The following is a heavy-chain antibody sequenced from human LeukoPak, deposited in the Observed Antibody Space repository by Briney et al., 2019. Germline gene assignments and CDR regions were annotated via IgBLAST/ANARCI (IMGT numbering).Heavy chain of an antibody. CDR2: IYYSGST. D-gene: IGHD3-3*01. CDR3: ARDSSNNFWSNYCFDY. J-gene: IGHJ4*02. V-gene: IGHV4-59*12. CDR1: GGSISSYY. Sequence: SETLSLTCTVSGGSISSYYWSWIRQPPGKGLEWIGYIYYSGSTNYNPSLKSRVTISVDTSKNQLSLKLSSVTAADTAVYYCARDSSNNFWSNYCFDYWGQGTLVTVSS.